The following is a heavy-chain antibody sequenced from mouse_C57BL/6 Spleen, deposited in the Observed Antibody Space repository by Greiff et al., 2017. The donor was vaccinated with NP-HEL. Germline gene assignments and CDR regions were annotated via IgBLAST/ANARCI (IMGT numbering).Heavy chain of an antibody. Sequence: QVQLQQSGAELVRPGASVTLSCKASGYTFTDYEMHWVKQTPVHGLEWIGAIDPETGGTAYNQKFKGKAILTADKSSSTAYMELRSLTSEDSAVYYCTKLYSYYFDYWGQGTTLTVSS. D-gene: IGHD2-12*01. CDR1: GYTFTDYE. J-gene: IGHJ2*01. V-gene: IGHV1-15*01. CDR3: TKLYSYYFDY. CDR2: IDPETGGT.